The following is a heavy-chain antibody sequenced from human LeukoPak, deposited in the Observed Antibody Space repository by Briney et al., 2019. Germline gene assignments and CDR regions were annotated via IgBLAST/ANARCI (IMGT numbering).Heavy chain of an antibody. D-gene: IGHD6-13*01. CDR2: ITDSSTST. J-gene: IGHJ4*02. V-gene: IGHV3-23*01. Sequence: GGSLRLSCAASGFTFNNYVMNWVRQAPGKGLEWVSAITDSSTSTYYADSVKGRFTISRHNSNNTLYLQMNSLRAEDTAVYYCAKGSSSSRPYYLDYWGQGTLVTVSS. CDR1: GFTFNNYV. CDR3: AKGSSSSRPYYLDY.